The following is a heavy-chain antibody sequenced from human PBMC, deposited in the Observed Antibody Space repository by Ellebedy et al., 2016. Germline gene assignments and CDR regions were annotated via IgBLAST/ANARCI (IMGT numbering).Heavy chain of an antibody. J-gene: IGHJ6*03. Sequence: GGSLRLSXAASGFTFSSYAMSWVRQAPGKGLEWVSAISGSGGSTYYADSVKGRFTISRDNSKNTLYLQMNSLRAEDTAVYYCAKDRSVGSDYYYYMDVWGKGTTVTVSS. CDR1: GFTFSSYA. D-gene: IGHD1-26*01. CDR3: AKDRSVGSDYYYYMDV. V-gene: IGHV3-23*01. CDR2: ISGSGGST.